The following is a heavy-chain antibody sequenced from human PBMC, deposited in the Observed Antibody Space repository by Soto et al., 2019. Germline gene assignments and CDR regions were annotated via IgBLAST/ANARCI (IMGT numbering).Heavy chain of an antibody. V-gene: IGHV3-9*01. Sequence: GGSLRLSCAASGFTFDDYAMHWVRQAPGKGLEWVSGISWNSGSIGYADSVKGRFTISRDNAKNSLYLQMNSLRAEDTALYYCAKDITLELRGPSDYWGQGTLVTVSS. CDR3: AKDITLELRGPSDY. J-gene: IGHJ4*02. D-gene: IGHD1-7*01. CDR2: ISWNSGSI. CDR1: GFTFDDYA.